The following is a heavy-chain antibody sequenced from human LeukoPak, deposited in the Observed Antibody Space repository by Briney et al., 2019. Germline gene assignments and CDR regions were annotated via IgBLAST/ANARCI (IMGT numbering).Heavy chain of an antibody. CDR3: AREAYYYCYMDV. CDR1: GFTFSSYS. Sequence: GGSLRLSCAASGFTFSSYSMNWVRQAPGKGLEWVSSISTSSIYIYYADSMKGRFTISRDNAKKSLYLQMNSLRAEDTAVYYCAREAYYYCYMDVWGKGTTVTVSS. J-gene: IGHJ6*03. CDR2: ISTSSIYI. V-gene: IGHV3-21*01.